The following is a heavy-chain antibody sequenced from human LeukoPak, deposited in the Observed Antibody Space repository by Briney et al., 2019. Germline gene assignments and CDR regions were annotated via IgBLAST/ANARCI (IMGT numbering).Heavy chain of an antibody. CDR1: GGSISSGGYY. CDR2: IYYSGST. CDR3: ARGDIVVVPAAMGPPYYYGMDV. Sequence: SETLSLTCTVSGGSISSGGYYWSWIRQHPGKGLEWIGYIYYSGSTNYNPSLKSRVTISVDTSKNQFSLKLSSVTAADTAVYYCARGDIVVVPAAMGPPYYYGMDVWGQGTTVTVSS. D-gene: IGHD2-2*01. V-gene: IGHV4-31*03. J-gene: IGHJ6*02.